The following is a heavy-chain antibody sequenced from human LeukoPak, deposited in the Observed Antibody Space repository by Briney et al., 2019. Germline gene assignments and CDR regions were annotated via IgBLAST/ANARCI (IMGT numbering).Heavy chain of an antibody. J-gene: IGHJ3*02. CDR2: IYSSGST. CDR3: ARTSPRNGAFDI. Sequence: SETLSLTCTVSGGSISSYYWSWVRQPAGKGLEWIGRIYSSGSTNYNPSLNSRVTMSVDTSKNQFSLKLTSVTAADTAVYYCARTSPRNGAFDIWGQGTMVTVSS. V-gene: IGHV4-4*07. CDR1: GGSISSYY. D-gene: IGHD2-8*01.